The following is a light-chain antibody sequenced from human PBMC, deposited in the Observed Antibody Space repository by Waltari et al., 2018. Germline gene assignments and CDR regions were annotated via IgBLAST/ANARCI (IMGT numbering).Light chain of an antibody. Sequence: QSALTQPASVSGSPGQSITFSCTGINSDVGTCDFVSWYQQHPGKIPKLIIYYVPNRPSGVSNRFSGSKSGNTASLTISGLQSEDEADYYCSSYTSTNSLVFGTGTKVTVL. CDR2: YVP. J-gene: IGLJ1*01. CDR1: NSDVGTCDF. V-gene: IGLV2-14*03. CDR3: SSYTSTNSLV.